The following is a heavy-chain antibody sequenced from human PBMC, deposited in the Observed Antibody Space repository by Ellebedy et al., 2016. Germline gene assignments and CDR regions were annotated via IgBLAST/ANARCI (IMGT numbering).Heavy chain of an antibody. J-gene: IGHJ4*02. CDR3: AKDKGVMALGGLPAHLDY. V-gene: IGHV3-23*01. CDR2: ISGSGGLT. Sequence: GESLKISCAGSGFMFSNYAMSWVRQTPGKGLEWVSGISGSGGLTYYADFVKGRFTISRDNSKNTLYLELKSLRAEDTAIYFCAKDKGVMALGGLPAHLDYWGQGALVTVSS. D-gene: IGHD3-16*01. CDR1: GFMFSNYA.